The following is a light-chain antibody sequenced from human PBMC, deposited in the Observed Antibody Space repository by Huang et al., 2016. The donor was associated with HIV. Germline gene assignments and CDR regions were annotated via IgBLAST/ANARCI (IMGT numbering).Light chain of an antibody. V-gene: IGKV3-11*01. CDR3: QQRVNGLT. Sequence: EIVLTQSPATLSFFPGQRVSLSCRASQNINTHLAWYQQRPGQPPRLLIYDAPSRVPGVAARFSGSGSGTDLTLTISSLESEDFATYYCQQRVNGLTFGGGTKV. CDR2: DAP. CDR1: QNINTH. J-gene: IGKJ4*01.